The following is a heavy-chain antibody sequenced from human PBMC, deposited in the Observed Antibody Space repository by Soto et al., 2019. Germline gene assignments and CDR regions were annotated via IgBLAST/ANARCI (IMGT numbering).Heavy chain of an antibody. D-gene: IGHD3-22*01. CDR2: ISAYNGNT. CDR1: GYTFTSYG. CDR3: ATHNSYDTSGYYPGFDY. V-gene: IGHV1-18*01. J-gene: IGHJ4*02. Sequence: ASVKVSCKASGYTFTSYGISWVRQAPGQGLEWMGWISAYNGNTNYAQKLQGRVTMTTDTSTSTAYMELRSLRSDDTAVYYCATHNSYDTSGYYPGFDYWGQGTLVTVSS.